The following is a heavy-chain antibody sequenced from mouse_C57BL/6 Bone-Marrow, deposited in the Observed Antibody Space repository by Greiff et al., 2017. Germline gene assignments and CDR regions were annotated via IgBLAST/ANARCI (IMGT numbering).Heavy chain of an antibody. CDR3: ARWGYYCSAHWYFDV. CDR2: INPNYGTT. D-gene: IGHD1-1*01. V-gene: IGHV1-39*01. J-gene: IGHJ1*03. CDR1: GYSFTDYN. Sequence: VQLKQSGPELVKPGASVKISCKASGYSFTDYNMNWVKQSNGKSLEWIGVINPNYGTTSYNQKFKGKATLTVDKSSSTAYMQLNSLTSEDSAVYYCARWGYYCSAHWYFDVWGTGTTVTVSS.